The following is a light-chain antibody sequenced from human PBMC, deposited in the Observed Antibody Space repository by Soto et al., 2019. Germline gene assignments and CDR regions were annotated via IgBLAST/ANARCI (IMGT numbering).Light chain of an antibody. CDR2: GAS. CDR1: QSVSSSY. V-gene: IGKV3-20*01. CDR3: QQYGSSPLT. Sequence: EIVLTQSPGTLSLSPGERATLSCRASQSVSSSYLAWYQQKPGQAPRLLIYGASSRATGTPDRFSGSGSGTDFTLTISRLEPEDFAVYYCQQYGSSPLTFGVGNKVDIK. J-gene: IGKJ4*01.